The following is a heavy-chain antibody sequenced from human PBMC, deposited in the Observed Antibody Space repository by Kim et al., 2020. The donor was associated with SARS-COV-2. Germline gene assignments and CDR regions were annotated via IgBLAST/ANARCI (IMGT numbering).Heavy chain of an antibody. CDR1: GYTFTSYA. V-gene: IGHV7-4-1*02. CDR2: INTNTGNP. D-gene: IGHD3-9*01. J-gene: IGHJ3*02. Sequence: ASVKVSCKASGYTFTSYAMNWVRQAPGQGLEWMGWINTNTGNPMYAQGFTGRFVFSLDTSVSTAYLQISSLKAEDTAVYYCARDPAFILTGYWNDAFDIWGQGTMVTVSS. CDR3: ARDPAFILTGYWNDAFDI.